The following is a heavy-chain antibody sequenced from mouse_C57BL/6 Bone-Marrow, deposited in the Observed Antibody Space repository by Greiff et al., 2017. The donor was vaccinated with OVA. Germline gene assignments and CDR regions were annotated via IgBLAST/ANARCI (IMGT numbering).Heavy chain of an antibody. D-gene: IGHD2-2*01. V-gene: IGHV1-81*01. CDR3: ARSHYGYDVNYAMDY. Sequence: VKLQESGAELARPGASVKLSCKASGYTFTSYGISWVKQRTGQGLEWIGEIYPRSGNTYYNEKFKGKATLTADKSSSTAYMELRSLTSEDSAVYFCARSHYGYDVNYAMDYWGQGTSVTVSS. CDR1: GYTFTSYG. CDR2: IYPRSGNT. J-gene: IGHJ4*01.